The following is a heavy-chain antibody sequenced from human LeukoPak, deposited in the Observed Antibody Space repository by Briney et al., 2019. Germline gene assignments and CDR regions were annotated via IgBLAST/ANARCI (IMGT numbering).Heavy chain of an antibody. Sequence: QAGGSLRLSCAASGFTFRNYNMNWVRKAPGKGLEWVSYISSSSSTIYYADSVKGRFTISRDNAKNSLYLQMNSLRAEDTAVYYCAKDNAAYCGGDCFFDYWGQGTLVTVSS. CDR2: ISSSSSTI. CDR1: GFTFRNYN. J-gene: IGHJ4*02. D-gene: IGHD2-21*02. CDR3: AKDNAAYCGGDCFFDY. V-gene: IGHV3-48*01.